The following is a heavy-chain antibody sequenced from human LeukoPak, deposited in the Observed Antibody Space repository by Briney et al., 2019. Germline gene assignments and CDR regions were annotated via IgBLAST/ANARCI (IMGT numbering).Heavy chain of an antibody. J-gene: IGHJ5*02. D-gene: IGHD6-13*01. Sequence: GESLKISCKGSGYSFTSNWIGWVRQMPGKGLEWMGIIYPGDSDTRYSPSFQGQVTISADKSISTAYLQWSSLKASDTAMYYCARHGLAAAGPNWFDPWGQGTLVTVSS. V-gene: IGHV5-51*01. CDR3: ARHGLAAAGPNWFDP. CDR1: GYSFTSNW. CDR2: IYPGDSDT.